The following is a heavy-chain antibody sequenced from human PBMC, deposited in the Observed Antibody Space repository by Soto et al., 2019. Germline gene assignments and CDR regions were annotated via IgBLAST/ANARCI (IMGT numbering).Heavy chain of an antibody. CDR2: IIPIFGTA. CDR3: ARRITGTHDYYYYYGMDV. J-gene: IGHJ6*02. CDR1: GGTFSSYA. D-gene: IGHD1-20*01. Sequence: QVQLVQSGAEVKKPGSSVKVSCKASGGTFSSYAISWVRQAPGQGLEWMGGIIPIFGTANYAQKFQGRVTITADESTSTAYLELISLRSEDTAVYYCARRITGTHDYYYYYGMDVWGQGTTVTVSS. V-gene: IGHV1-69*01.